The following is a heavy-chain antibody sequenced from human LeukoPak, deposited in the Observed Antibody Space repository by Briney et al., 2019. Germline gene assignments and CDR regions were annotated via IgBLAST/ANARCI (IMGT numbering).Heavy chain of an antibody. V-gene: IGHV1-18*01. CDR2: ISAYNGNT. D-gene: IGHD2-2*01. Sequence: GASVEVSCKASGYTFTSYGISWVRQAPGQGLEWMGWISAYNGNTNYAQKLQGRVTMTTDTSTSTAYMELRSLRSDDTAVYYCARDCSSTSCYRNWFDPWGQGTLVTVSS. CDR3: ARDCSSTSCYRNWFDP. J-gene: IGHJ5*02. CDR1: GYTFTSYG.